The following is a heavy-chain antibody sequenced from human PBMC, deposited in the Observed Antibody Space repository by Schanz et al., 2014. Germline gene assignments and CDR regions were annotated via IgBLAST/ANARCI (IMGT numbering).Heavy chain of an antibody. CDR3: ARDSAGTTFGVLDS. D-gene: IGHD1-1*01. Sequence: EVQVVESGGGLVQPGGSLRLSCVASGFNVSKRYVSWVRQAPGKGLEWVSLIYKSGSAFYADSVKGRLTISRDNSKNTVYLEMNRLRTEDTALYYCARDSAGTTFGVLDSWGQGTLVTVSS. CDR1: GFNVSKRY. J-gene: IGHJ4*02. V-gene: IGHV3-66*02. CDR2: IYKSGSA.